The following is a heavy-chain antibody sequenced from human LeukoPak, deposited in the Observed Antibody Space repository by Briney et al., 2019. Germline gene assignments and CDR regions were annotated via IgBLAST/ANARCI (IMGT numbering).Heavy chain of an antibody. J-gene: IGHJ4*02. Sequence: ASVKVSCKTYGYTFAGYFVHWVRQAPGQGLEWMGWINPNSGGTNYTQNFQGRVTITRDTSITTAYMELSRLTSDDTALYYCARDQGYGSGGYSFDYWGQGTRVTLSS. CDR3: ARDQGYGSGGYSFDY. D-gene: IGHD3-10*01. CDR2: INPNSGGT. CDR1: GYTFAGYF. V-gene: IGHV1-2*02.